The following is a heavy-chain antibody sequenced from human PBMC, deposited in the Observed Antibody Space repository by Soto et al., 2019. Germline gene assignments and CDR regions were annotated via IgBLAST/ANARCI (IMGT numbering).Heavy chain of an antibody. J-gene: IGHJ4*02. D-gene: IGHD1-26*01. CDR2: IYYSGST. CDR3: ARHGTLLIDY. CDR1: GGSVMSSSYY. Sequence: SETLSLTCTVSGGSVMSSSYYWGGIRQPPGKWLEWIGSIYYSGSTYYNPSLKSRVTISVDTSKNHFSLKLSSVTAADTAVYYCARHGTLLIDYWGQGNLVTVSS. V-gene: IGHV4-39*01.